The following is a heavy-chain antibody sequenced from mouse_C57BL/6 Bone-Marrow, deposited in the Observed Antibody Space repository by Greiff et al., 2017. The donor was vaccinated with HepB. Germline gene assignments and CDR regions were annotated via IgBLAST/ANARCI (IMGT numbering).Heavy chain of an antibody. V-gene: IGHV1-69*01. J-gene: IGHJ3*01. CDR2: IDPSDSYT. CDR3: ARRSSGYVLAY. D-gene: IGHD3-2*02. CDR1: GYTFTSYW. Sequence: QVQLKQPGAELVMPGASVKLSCKASGYTFTSYWMHWVKQRPGQGLEWIGEIDPSDSYTNYKQKFKGKSTLTVDKSSSTAYMQLSSLTSEDSAVYYCARRSSGYVLAYWGQGTLVTVSA.